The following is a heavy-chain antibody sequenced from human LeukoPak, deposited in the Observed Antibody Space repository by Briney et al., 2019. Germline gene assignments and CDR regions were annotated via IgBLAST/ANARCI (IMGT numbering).Heavy chain of an antibody. V-gene: IGHV1-69*06. CDR2: IIPIFGTA. D-gene: IGHD6-13*01. J-gene: IGHJ4*02. Sequence: ASVKVSCKASGGTFSSYAISWVRQAPGQGLEWMGGIIPIFGTANYAQKFQGRVTITADKSTSTAYMELSSLRAEDTAVYYCARSVGSSWDSFDYWGQGTLVTVSS. CDR1: GGTFSSYA. CDR3: ARSVGSSWDSFDY.